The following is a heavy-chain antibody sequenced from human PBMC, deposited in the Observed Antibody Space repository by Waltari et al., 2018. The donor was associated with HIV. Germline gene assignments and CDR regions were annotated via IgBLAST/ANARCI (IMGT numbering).Heavy chain of an antibody. Sequence: EVQLVESGGDLIQPGGSLRLSCVASGFTLCDYIINWVRQAPGKGLEWVSYIGVGETTTHYADSVKGRFTISRDNAENSVFLHMNSLTAEDSGVYYCARDPTAGLDVWGQGTAVTVSS. CDR3: ARDPTAGLDV. CDR1: GFTLCDYI. CDR2: IGVGETTT. V-gene: IGHV3-48*04. J-gene: IGHJ6*02.